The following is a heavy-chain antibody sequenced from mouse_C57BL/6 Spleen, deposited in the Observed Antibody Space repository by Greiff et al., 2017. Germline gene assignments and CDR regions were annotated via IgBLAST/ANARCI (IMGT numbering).Heavy chain of an antibody. V-gene: IGHV1-5*01. CDR2: IYPGNSDT. Sequence: EVQLQQSGTVLARPGASVKMSCKTSGYTFTSYWMNWVKQRPGQGLEWIGAIYPGNSDTSYNQKFKGKAKLTAVTSASTAYMELSSLTNEDSAVYYCTRSEAYYSNYYAMDYWGQGTSVTVSS. CDR1: GYTFTSYW. CDR3: TRSEAYYSNYYAMDY. D-gene: IGHD2-5*01. J-gene: IGHJ4*01.